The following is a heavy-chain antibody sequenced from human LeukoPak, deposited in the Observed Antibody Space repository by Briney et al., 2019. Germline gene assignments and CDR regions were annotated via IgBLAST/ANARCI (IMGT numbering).Heavy chain of an antibody. CDR1: GGTFSSYA. CDR3: ARDFSWTGDYYYYGMDV. CDR2: IIPILGIA. V-gene: IGHV1-69*04. D-gene: IGHD3/OR15-3a*01. J-gene: IGHJ6*02. Sequence: ASVKVSCKASGGTFSSYAISWVRQAPGQGLEWMGRIIPILGIANYAQKFQGRVTIAADKSTSTAYMELSSLRSEDTAVYYCARDFSWTGDYYYYGMDVWGQGTTVTVSS.